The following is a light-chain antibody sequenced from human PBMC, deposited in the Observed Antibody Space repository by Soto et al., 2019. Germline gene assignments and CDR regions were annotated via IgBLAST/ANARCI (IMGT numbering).Light chain of an antibody. CDR3: QQYQSYSS. J-gene: IGKJ1*01. Sequence: DIQMTQSPSTLSASIGDRVTITCRASQSISSWLAWYQQKPGKAPNLLIYKACSLERGDPSRFSGSGSGTEFTLTISSLQPDDFATYYCQQYQSYSSFGQGTKVEIK. CDR2: KAC. CDR1: QSISSW. V-gene: IGKV1-5*03.